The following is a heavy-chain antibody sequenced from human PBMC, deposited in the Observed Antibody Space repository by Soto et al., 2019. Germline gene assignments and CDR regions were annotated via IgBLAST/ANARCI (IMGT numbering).Heavy chain of an antibody. CDR2: IYHSGST. CDR3: ARDKARYYYGSGSSTLFHY. Sequence: QVQLQESGPGLVKPSGTLSLTCAVSGGSISSSNWWNWVRQPPGKGLEWIGEIYHSGSTNYNPSLKSRVTISVDKSTNQFSLKLSSVTAADTAVYYCARDKARYYYGSGSSTLFHYWGQGTLVTVSS. D-gene: IGHD3-10*01. J-gene: IGHJ4*02. V-gene: IGHV4-4*02. CDR1: GGSISSSNW.